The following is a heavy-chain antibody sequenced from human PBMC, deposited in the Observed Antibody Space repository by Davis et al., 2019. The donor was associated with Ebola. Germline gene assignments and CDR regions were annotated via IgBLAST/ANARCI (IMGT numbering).Heavy chain of an antibody. CDR1: GFTFTSSA. CDR2: IVVGSGNT. D-gene: IGHD3-3*01. J-gene: IGHJ5*02. Sequence: SVKVSCKASGFTFTSSAVQWVRQARGQRLEWIGWIVVGSGNTNYAQKFQERVTIARDMSTSTAYMELSSLRSEDTAVYYCAAEGGGLRFLEWSKFDPWGQGTLVTVSS. V-gene: IGHV1-58*01. CDR3: AAEGGGLRFLEWSKFDP.